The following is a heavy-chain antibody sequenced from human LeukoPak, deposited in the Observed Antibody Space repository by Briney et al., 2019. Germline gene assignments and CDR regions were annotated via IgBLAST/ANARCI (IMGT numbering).Heavy chain of an antibody. CDR3: ARSHWALYDQRYYFDY. Sequence: SVKVSCKASGGTFISYAISRVRQAPGQGLEWMGGIIPIFGTANYAQKFQGRVTITADESTSTAYMELSSLRSEDTAVYYCARSHWALYDQRYYFDYWGQGTLVTVSS. J-gene: IGHJ4*02. CDR1: GGTFISYA. V-gene: IGHV1-69*13. D-gene: IGHD2-2*02. CDR2: IIPIFGTA.